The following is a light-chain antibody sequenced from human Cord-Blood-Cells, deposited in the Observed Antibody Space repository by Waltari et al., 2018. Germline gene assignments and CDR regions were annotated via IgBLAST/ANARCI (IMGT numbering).Light chain of an antibody. CDR1: QDIDDD. J-gene: IGKJ1*01. V-gene: IGKV5-2*01. CDR3: LQHDNCPLT. Sequence: TLTQSPEFMSATPVVNVNVPCKASQDIDDDLNWYQQKPGAAAIVIVQEATTLVPGIPPRFSGSGYGTDFTLTINNIESEDAAYYVCLQHDNCPLTFGQGTKVEIK. CDR2: EAT.